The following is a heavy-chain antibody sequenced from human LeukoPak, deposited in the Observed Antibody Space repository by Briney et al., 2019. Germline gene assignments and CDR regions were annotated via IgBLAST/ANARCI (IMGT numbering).Heavy chain of an antibody. CDR3: ARDLYSSRTNDAFVI. J-gene: IGHJ3*02. CDR2: MNPNTGGT. Sequence: ASVKVSCKVSGYIFSTYYIHWMRQAPGQGLEWMGWMNPNTGGTTYAQNFQGRVTMTRDTSISTAYMQLSRLRFDDTAVYYCARDLYSSRTNDAFVIWGQGTMVTVSS. D-gene: IGHD6-13*01. CDR1: GYIFSTYY. V-gene: IGHV1-2*02.